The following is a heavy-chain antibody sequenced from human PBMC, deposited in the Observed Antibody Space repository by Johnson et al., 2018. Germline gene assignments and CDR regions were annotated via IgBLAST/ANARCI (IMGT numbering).Heavy chain of an antibody. Sequence: VQLVESGGGLVQPGGSLRLSCAASGFPFSSYWMSWVRQAPGKGLEWVANIKQDGSEKYYVDSVKGRSTISRDNAKNSLFLQMTSLRAEDTAVYYWASSKNPDALNIWGQGTMVTVSS. J-gene: IGHJ3*02. D-gene: IGHD1-14*01. V-gene: IGHV3-7*01. CDR1: GFPFSSYW. CDR3: ASSKNPDALNI. CDR2: IKQDGSEK.